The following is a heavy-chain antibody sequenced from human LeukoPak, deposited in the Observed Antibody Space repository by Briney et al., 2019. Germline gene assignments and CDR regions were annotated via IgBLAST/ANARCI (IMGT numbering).Heavy chain of an antibody. CDR2: IRYDGSNK. CDR3: AKDAVAGLTYYYYYMDV. J-gene: IGHJ6*03. Sequence: GSLRLSCAASGFIFSSYGMHWVRQAPGKGLEWVAFIRYDGSNKYYADSVKGRFTISRDNSKNTLNLQMNSLRAEDTAVYYCAKDAVAGLTYYYYYMDVWGKGTTVTISS. D-gene: IGHD6-19*01. CDR1: GFIFSSYG. V-gene: IGHV3-30*02.